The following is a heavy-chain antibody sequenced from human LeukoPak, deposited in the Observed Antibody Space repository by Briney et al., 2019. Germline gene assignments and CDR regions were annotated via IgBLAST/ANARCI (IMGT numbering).Heavy chain of an antibody. CDR2: ISAYNGNT. J-gene: IGHJ3*02. D-gene: IGHD3-10*01. Sequence: GASVKVSCKASGYIFTSYGISWVRQAPGQGLEWMGWISAYNGNTNYAQKLQGRVTMTTDTSTSTAYMELRSLRSDDTAVYYCARDLRRPVPHYGSGNTGDVFDIWGQGTMVTVSS. V-gene: IGHV1-18*01. CDR1: GYIFTSYG. CDR3: ARDLRRPVPHYGSGNTGDVFDI.